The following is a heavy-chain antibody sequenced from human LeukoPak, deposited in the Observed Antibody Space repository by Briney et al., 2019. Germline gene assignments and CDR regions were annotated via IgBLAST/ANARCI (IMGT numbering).Heavy chain of an antibody. D-gene: IGHD6-19*01. CDR3: ARKQWLAPNNWFDP. Sequence: PSETLSLTCAVYGGSFSGYYWSWIRQPPGKGLEWIGEINHSGSTNYNPSLKSRVTISVDTSKNQFSLKLSSVTAADTAVYYCARKQWLAPNNWFDPWGQGTLVTVSS. CDR2: INHSGST. J-gene: IGHJ5*02. CDR1: GGSFSGYY. V-gene: IGHV4-34*01.